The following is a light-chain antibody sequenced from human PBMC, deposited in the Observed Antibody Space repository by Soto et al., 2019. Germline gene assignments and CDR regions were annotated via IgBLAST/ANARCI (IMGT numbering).Light chain of an antibody. CDR2: EVN. Sequence: QSVLTQPASVSGSPGQSITISCTGASSDVGAYNYFSWYQQHPGKAPKLIILEVNNRPSGVSNRFSGSKSDNTASLTISGLQAEDEADYYCSSYSPSTTLHVFGTGTKVTVL. J-gene: IGLJ1*01. CDR3: SSYSPSTTLHV. V-gene: IGLV2-14*01. CDR1: SSDVGAYNY.